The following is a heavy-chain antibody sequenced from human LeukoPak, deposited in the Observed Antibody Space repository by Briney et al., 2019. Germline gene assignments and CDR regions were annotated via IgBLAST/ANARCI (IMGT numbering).Heavy chain of an antibody. Sequence: SETLSLTCTVSGGSISSYYWSWIRQPPGKGLEWIGYIYYSGSTNYNPSLKSRVTISVDTSKNQFSLKLSSVTAADTAVYYCARAGFYEHDAFDIWGQGTMVTVSS. CDR3: ARAGFYEHDAFDI. D-gene: IGHD3-16*01. CDR2: IYYSGST. CDR1: GGSISSYY. V-gene: IGHV4-59*01. J-gene: IGHJ3*02.